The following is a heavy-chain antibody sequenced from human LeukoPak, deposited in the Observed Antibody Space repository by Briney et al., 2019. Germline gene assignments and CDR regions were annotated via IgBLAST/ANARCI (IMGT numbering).Heavy chain of an antibody. J-gene: IGHJ4*02. D-gene: IGHD4-23*01. CDR1: GDSVSSTSAA. CDR2: THYRSKWHY. Sequence: SQTLSLTCTISGDSVSSTSAAWTWIRQSPSRGLEWLGRTHYRSKWHYDYAVSVESRININPDTSKNQFSLHLNPMTPEDTAVYYCTREWGHGRNAVDFFDYWGQGILVTVSS. CDR3: TREWGHGRNAVDFFDY. V-gene: IGHV6-1*01.